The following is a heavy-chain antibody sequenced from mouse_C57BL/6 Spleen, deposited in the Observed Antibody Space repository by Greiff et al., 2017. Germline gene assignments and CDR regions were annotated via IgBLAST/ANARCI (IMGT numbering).Heavy chain of an antibody. D-gene: IGHD4-1*01. CDR3: ARATGTGYVDV. V-gene: IGHV5-17*01. J-gene: IGHJ1*03. CDR2: ISSGSSTI. CDR1: GFTFSDYG. Sequence: EVQGVESGGGLVKPGGSLKLSCAASGFTFSDYGMHWVRQAPEKGLEWVAYISSGSSTIYYADTVKGRFTISRDNAKNTVYLQMTSLKSEDAAMYYCARATGTGYVDVWGTGTTVTVSS.